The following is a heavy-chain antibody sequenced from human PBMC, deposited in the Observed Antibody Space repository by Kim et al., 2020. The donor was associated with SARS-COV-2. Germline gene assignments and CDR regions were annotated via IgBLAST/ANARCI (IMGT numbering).Heavy chain of an antibody. V-gene: IGHV3-74*01. CDR2: MTSGGSNT. CDR1: GFAFSDHC. D-gene: IGHD3-9*01. J-gene: IGHJ4*02. Sequence: GGSLRLSCTASGFAFSDHCVHWVRQVPGKGLTWVSRMTSGGSNTAYAESVEGRFTISRDNAKNTLFLQMNSLRAEDTAVYFCVRDPPEHILTYHPLFDLWGQGTLVTVSS. CDR3: VRDPPEHILTYHPLFDL.